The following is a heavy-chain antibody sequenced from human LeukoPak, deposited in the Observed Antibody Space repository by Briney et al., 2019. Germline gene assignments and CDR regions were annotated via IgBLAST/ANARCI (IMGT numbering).Heavy chain of an antibody. CDR2: IIHDGSNK. Sequence: GGSLRLSCAASGFTFSSYGMHWVRQAPGKGLEWVAVIIHDGSNKDYADSAKGRFTISRDNSKNTLYLQMNSLRTEDTAVYYCAKVPTGVGSGSYWGQGTLVTVSS. CDR3: AKVPTGVGSGSY. J-gene: IGHJ4*02. CDR1: GFTFSSYG. V-gene: IGHV3-30*18. D-gene: IGHD3-10*01.